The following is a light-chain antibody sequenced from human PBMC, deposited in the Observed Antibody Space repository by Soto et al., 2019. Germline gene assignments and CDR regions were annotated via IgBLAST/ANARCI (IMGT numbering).Light chain of an antibody. CDR3: QHYNNWPPYT. Sequence: EIVMTQSPDTPSVSPGERATLSCRASQRISSNLAWYQQKPGQAPRLLIYGASTRATGVPARFSGSGSETDFTLTISNLQSEDCAVYYCQHYNNWPPYTFGQGTKVEIK. CDR2: GAS. CDR1: QRISSN. J-gene: IGKJ2*01. V-gene: IGKV3D-15*01.